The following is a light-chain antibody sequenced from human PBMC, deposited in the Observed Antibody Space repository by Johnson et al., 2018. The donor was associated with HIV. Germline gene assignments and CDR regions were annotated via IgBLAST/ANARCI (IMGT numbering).Light chain of an antibody. V-gene: IGLV1-51*02. CDR1: SSNIGNNY. CDR3: GTWDSSLSTGV. J-gene: IGLJ1*01. Sequence: QSVLTQPPSVSAAPGQKVTISCSGSSSNIGNNYVSWYQQLPGTAPKLLIYENNKRPSGIPDRFSASKSRTSATLGITGLQTGDEADYFCGTWDSSLSTGVFGTGTEFTVL. CDR2: ENN.